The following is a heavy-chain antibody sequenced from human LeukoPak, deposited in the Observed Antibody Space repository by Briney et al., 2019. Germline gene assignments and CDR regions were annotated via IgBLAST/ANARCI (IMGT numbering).Heavy chain of an antibody. CDR2: IYYSGST. J-gene: IGHJ5*02. V-gene: IGHV4-39*01. Sequence: VKPSETLSLTCTVSGGSISSSSYYWGWIRQPPGKGLEWIGSIYYSGSTYYNPSLKSRVTISVDTSKNQFSLKLSSVTAVDTAVYYCASRDPYYYDSSGYYDNWFDPWGQGTLVTVSS. CDR1: GGSISSSSYY. D-gene: IGHD3-22*01. CDR3: ASRDPYYYDSSGYYDNWFDP.